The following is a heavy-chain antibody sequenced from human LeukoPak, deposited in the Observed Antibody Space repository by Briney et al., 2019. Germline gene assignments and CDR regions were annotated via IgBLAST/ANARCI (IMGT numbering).Heavy chain of an antibody. CDR1: GFTFSDYY. D-gene: IGHD1-26*01. V-gene: IGHV3-11*04. CDR3: AREVVGATTDY. J-gene: IGHJ4*02. CDR2: ISSTGSTI. Sequence: GGSLRLSCAASGFTFSDYYMSWIRQAPGKGLEWVSYISSTGSTIYHADSVKGRFTISRDNAKNSLYLQMNSLRAEDTAVYYCAREVVGATTDYWGQGTLVTVSS.